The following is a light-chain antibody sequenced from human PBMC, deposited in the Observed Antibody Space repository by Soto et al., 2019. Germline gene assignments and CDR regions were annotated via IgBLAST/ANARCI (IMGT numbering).Light chain of an antibody. V-gene: IGKV3-20*01. CDR2: GAS. CDR3: QQYASSVT. CDR1: QSFSSTF. J-gene: IGKJ1*01. Sequence: EILLTQSTDCLSLSPGDRATLSCRASQSFSSTFFAWYQQKPGQAPRLLIYGASSRATGIPDRFSGSGSGTDFTLTISRLEPEDFAVYYCQQYASSVTFGQGTKVEIK.